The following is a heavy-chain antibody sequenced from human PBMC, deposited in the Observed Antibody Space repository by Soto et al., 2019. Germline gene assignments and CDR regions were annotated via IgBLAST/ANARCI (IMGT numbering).Heavy chain of an antibody. CDR1: GGTFSSYA. V-gene: IGHV1-69*01. CDR3: ARISATVTTTRGGWYFDL. D-gene: IGHD4-17*01. Sequence: QVQLVQSGAEVKKPGSSVKVSCKASGGTFSSYAISWVRQAPGQGLEWMGGIIPIFGTANYAQKFQGRVTITADESTSTAYMELSSLRSDDTAVYYCARISATVTTTRGGWYFDLWGRSTLVTVSS. CDR2: IIPIFGTA. J-gene: IGHJ2*01.